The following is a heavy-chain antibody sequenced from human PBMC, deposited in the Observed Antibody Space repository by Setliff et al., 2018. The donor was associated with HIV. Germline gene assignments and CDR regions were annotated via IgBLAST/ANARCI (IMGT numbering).Heavy chain of an antibody. D-gene: IGHD3-22*01. CDR1: GGSISSGSYY. CDR2: IYTSGST. CDR3: ARHPSGWLMAFYMDV. J-gene: IGHJ6*03. Sequence: SETLSLTCTVSGGSISSGSYYWSWIRQPAGKGLEWIGRIYTSGSTNYNPSLKSRVTISVDTSKNQFSLKLSSVTAADTAVYYCARHPSGWLMAFYMDVWGKGTTVTV. V-gene: IGHV4-61*02.